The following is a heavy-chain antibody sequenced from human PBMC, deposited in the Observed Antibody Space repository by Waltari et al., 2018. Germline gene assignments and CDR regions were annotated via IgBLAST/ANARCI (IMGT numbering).Heavy chain of an antibody. Sequence: EVQLVESGGGLVQPGGSLRLSCAASGFPFSSYWMHWVRQGPGKGRVWVSRINSDGTTSGYADSVGGRFTISRDNAKDTLFLQMNSLRAEDTAVYYCAELSSSAFDIWGQGTMVTVSS. CDR3: AELSSSAFDI. V-gene: IGHV3-74*01. D-gene: IGHD3-16*02. J-gene: IGHJ3*02. CDR2: INSDGTTS. CDR1: GFPFSSYW.